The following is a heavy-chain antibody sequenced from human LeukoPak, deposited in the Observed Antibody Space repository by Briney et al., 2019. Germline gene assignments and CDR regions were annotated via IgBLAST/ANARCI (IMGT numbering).Heavy chain of an antibody. CDR1: EYSFATYW. CDR2: IYPSDSDT. Sequence: HGESLKISCQGSEYSFATYWIAWLRQMPGKGLEWMGIIYPSDSDTGYGPSFQGQVTISADKSIKTAYLQWSSLKASDTAMYYCARPLQGIVGATGFDYWGQGTLVTVSS. V-gene: IGHV5-51*01. CDR3: ARPLQGIVGATGFDY. D-gene: IGHD1-26*01. J-gene: IGHJ4*02.